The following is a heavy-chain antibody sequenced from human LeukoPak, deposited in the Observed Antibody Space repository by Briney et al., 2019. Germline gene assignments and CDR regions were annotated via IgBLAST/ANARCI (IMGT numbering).Heavy chain of an antibody. CDR2: ISYDGSNK. J-gene: IGHJ4*02. Sequence: PGGSLRLSCAASGFTFSSYPMHWVRQAPGKGLEWVAVISYDGSNKYYADSAKGRFTISRDNSKNTLYLQMNSLEPEDTAVYYCARDSCSGGGCPLDYWGQGTLVTVSS. CDR1: GFTFSSYP. V-gene: IGHV3-30-3*01. D-gene: IGHD2-15*01. CDR3: ARDSCSGGGCPLDY.